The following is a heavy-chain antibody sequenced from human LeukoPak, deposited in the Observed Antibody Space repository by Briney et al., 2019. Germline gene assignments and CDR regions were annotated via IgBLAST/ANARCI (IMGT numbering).Heavy chain of an antibody. V-gene: IGHV1-69*05. CDR2: IIPIFGTA. CDR1: GGTFSGYA. J-gene: IGHJ4*02. CDR3: ARVRHDYYDSSGYLFDY. D-gene: IGHD3-22*01. Sequence: SVKVSCKASGGTFSGYAISWVRQAPGQGLEWMGRIIPIFGTANYAQKFQGRVTITTDESTSTAYMELSSLRSEDTAVYYCARVRHDYYDSSGYLFDYWGQGTLVTVSS.